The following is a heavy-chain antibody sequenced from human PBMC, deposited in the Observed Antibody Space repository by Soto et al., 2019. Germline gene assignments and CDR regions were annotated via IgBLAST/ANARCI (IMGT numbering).Heavy chain of an antibody. V-gene: IGHV3-74*01. CDR3: VTNFR. CDR2: INEDGRMT. Sequence: EVQLVESGGGLVQPGGSLRLSCAASGFRFSNNWMYWVRQAPGKGPEWVSRINEDGRMTSHTDSVRGRFTISRDNAKNSLYLQMNSLRAEDTAVYYCVTNFRWGQGTLVTVSS. CDR1: GFRFSNNW. J-gene: IGHJ4*02.